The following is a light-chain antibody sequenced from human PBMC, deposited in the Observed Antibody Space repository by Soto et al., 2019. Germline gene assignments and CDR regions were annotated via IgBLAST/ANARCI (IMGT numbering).Light chain of an antibody. CDR3: QQRSNWPVT. J-gene: IGKJ1*01. V-gene: IGKV3-11*01. Sequence: EIVLTQSPATLSLSPGERATLTCRTSQSVSSYLAWYQQKPGQAPRLLIYDASNRATGIPARFSGSGSGTDFTLTICSLEPEDFAVYYCQQRSNWPVTFGLGTKV. CDR2: DAS. CDR1: QSVSSY.